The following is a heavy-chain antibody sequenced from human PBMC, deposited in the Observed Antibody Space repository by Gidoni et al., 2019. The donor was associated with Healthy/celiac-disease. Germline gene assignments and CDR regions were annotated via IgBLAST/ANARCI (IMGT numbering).Heavy chain of an antibody. D-gene: IGHD3-10*01. CDR2: IKQAGSEK. J-gene: IGHJ5*02. Sequence: EVQLVASGGGLVQPGGALRLSCAASGFTFSSYWMSWVRQAPGKGLEWVPNIKQAGSEKYYVDSVKGRFTISRDNAKNSLCLQMNSLGAEDTAVYYCAREVGFGAAPSEYNWFDPWGQGTLVTVSS. V-gene: IGHV3-7*01. CDR1: GFTFSSYW. CDR3: AREVGFGAAPSEYNWFDP.